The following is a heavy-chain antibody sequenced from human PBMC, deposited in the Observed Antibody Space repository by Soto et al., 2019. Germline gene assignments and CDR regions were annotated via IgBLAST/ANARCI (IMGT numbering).Heavy chain of an antibody. D-gene: IGHD5-18*01. Sequence: PSETLSLTCTVSGGSISSGDYYWSWIRQPPGKGLEWIGYIYYSGSTYYNPSLKSRVTISVDTSKNQFSLKLSSVTAADTAVYYCAGGTDVDTAMVYDYWGQGTLVTVSS. CDR3: AGGTDVDTAMVYDY. V-gene: IGHV4-30-4*01. CDR2: IYYSGST. J-gene: IGHJ4*02. CDR1: GGSISSGDYY.